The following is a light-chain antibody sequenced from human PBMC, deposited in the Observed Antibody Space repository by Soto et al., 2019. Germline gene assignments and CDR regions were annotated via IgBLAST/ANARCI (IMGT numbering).Light chain of an antibody. Sequence: EIVLTQSPGTLSLSPGERATLSCRASQSVDSSYLAWYQQKPGQAPRLLMYGISNRATGVPDRFSGSGSGTDFTLTIRRLEPEDVAVYYCQQYGGSSRTFGQGTEVEIK. CDR1: QSVDSSY. J-gene: IGKJ1*01. V-gene: IGKV3-20*01. CDR3: QQYGGSSRT. CDR2: GIS.